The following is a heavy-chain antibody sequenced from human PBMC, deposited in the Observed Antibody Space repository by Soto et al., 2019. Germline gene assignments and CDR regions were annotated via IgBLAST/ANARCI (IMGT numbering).Heavy chain of an antibody. V-gene: IGHV3-30-3*01. CDR2: ISYDGSNK. D-gene: IGHD2-8*01. Sequence: PGGSLRLSCAASGFTFSSYAMHWVRQAPGKGLEWVAVISYDGSNKYYADSVKGRFTISRDNSKNTLYLQMNSLRAEDTAVYYCARDTGYCTNGVCYNFDYWGQGTLVTVS. J-gene: IGHJ4*02. CDR1: GFTFSSYA. CDR3: ARDTGYCTNGVCYNFDY.